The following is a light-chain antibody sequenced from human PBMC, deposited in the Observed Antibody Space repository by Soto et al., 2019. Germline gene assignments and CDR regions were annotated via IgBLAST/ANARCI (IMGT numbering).Light chain of an antibody. CDR2: DAS. CDR1: QRMSAW. Sequence: DIQMTQSPTTLSASVGDRVIITCRASQRMSAWLAWYQQKPGKAPKLLIYDASSLENGVPSRFSGSGSGTDFTLTISSLQPDDFATYYCQQYDTYPWTFCQGTKVEIK. V-gene: IGKV1-5*01. CDR3: QQYDTYPWT. J-gene: IGKJ1*01.